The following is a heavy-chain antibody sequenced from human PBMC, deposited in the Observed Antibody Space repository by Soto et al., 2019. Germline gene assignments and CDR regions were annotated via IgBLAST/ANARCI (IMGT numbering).Heavy chain of an antibody. CDR2: IIPILGIA. D-gene: IGHD2-2*01. V-gene: IGHV1-69*02. J-gene: IGHJ4*02. CDR3: AGGTLGYCSSTSCYGGKGFDY. Sequence: QVQLVQSGAEVKKPGSSVKVSCTASGGTFSSYTISWVRQAPGQGLEWMGRIIPILGIANYAQKFQGRVTITAAKSTSTAYKVLSSLRSEDTAVYYSAGGTLGYCSSTSCYGGKGFDYWGQGTMVTVSS. CDR1: GGTFSSYT.